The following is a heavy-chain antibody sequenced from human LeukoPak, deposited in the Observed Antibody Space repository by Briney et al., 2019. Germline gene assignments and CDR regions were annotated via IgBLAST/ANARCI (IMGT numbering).Heavy chain of an antibody. CDR1: GGSISSYY. J-gene: IGHJ3*02. Sequence: SETLSLTCTVSGGSISSYYWSWIRQPAGKGLEWTGRIYTSGSTNYNPSLKSRVTMSVDTSKNQFSLKLSSVTAADTAVYYCARDADFWSGWYAFDIWGQGTMVTVSS. CDR3: ARDADFWSGWYAFDI. V-gene: IGHV4-4*07. D-gene: IGHD3-3*01. CDR2: IYTSGST.